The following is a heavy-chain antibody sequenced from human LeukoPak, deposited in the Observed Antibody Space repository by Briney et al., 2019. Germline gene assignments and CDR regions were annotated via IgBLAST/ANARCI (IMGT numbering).Heavy chain of an antibody. CDR1: GFTFSNAG. V-gene: IGHV3-15*01. D-gene: IGHD2-15*01. CDR2: IKSKTDGGTT. CDR3: TTDPRIVVVVAGDTDV. Sequence: PGGSLRPSCAASGFTFSNAGMSWVRPPPGKGLEWVGRIKSKTDGGTTDYAAPVKGRLTISRDDSKTTLYLQMNSLKTEDTAVYYCTTDPRIVVVVAGDTDVWGQGTTVTVSS. J-gene: IGHJ6*02.